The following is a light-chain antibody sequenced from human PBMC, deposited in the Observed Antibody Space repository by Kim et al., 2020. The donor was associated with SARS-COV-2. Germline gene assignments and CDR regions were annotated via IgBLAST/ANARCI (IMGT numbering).Light chain of an antibody. CDR2: GAS. J-gene: IGKJ5*01. CDR1: QDIRND. Sequence: ASVGDKVTITCRESQDIRNDLGWYQQNPGRAPKRLIYGASSLQSRVPSRFSGSGSGTEFTLTISSLQPEDFATYFCLQHNTYPITFGQGTRLEIK. V-gene: IGKV1-17*01. CDR3: LQHNTYPIT.